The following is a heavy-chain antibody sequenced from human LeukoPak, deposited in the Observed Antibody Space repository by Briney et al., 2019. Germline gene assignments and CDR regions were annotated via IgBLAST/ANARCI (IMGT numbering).Heavy chain of an antibody. J-gene: IGHJ4*02. CDR3: ARALYGSGSYYNEPHFDY. V-gene: IGHV4-31*03. Sequence: PSQTLSLTCTVSGGSISSGGYYWSWIRQHPGKGLEWIGYIYYSGSNYYNPSLKSRVTISVDTSKNLFSLKLSSVTAADTAVYYCARALYGSGSYYNEPHFDYWGQGTLVTVSS. CDR1: GGSISSGGYY. D-gene: IGHD3-10*01. CDR2: IYYSGSN.